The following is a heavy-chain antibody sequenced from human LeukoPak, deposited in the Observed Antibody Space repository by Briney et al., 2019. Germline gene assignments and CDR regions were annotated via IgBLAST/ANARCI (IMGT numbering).Heavy chain of an antibody. CDR2: XXXKTDGGTT. J-gene: IGHJ3*02. D-gene: IGHD4-17*01. Sequence: GGSLRLSCAASGFTFSNAWMSWVRQAPGKGXXXXXXXXXKTDGGTTDYAAPVKGRFTISRDDSKNTLYLQMNSLKTEDTAVYYCTTGHDYGDDDAFDIWGQGTMVTVSS. V-gene: IGHV3-15*01. CDR1: GFTFSNAW. CDR3: TTGHDYGDDDAFDI.